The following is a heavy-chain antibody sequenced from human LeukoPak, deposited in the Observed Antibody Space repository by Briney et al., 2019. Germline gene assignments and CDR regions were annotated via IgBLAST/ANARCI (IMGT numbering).Heavy chain of an antibody. D-gene: IGHD4-23*01. J-gene: IGHJ6*03. Sequence: GGSLRLSCAASGFTVSSNYMSWVRQAPGKGLEWVSVIYSGGSTYYADSVKGRFTISRDNSKNTLYLQMNSLRAEDTAVYYCARGYGGTFYYYYYMDVWGKGTTVTVSS. CDR1: GFTVSSNY. CDR3: ARGYGGTFYYYYYMDV. V-gene: IGHV3-53*01. CDR2: IYSGGST.